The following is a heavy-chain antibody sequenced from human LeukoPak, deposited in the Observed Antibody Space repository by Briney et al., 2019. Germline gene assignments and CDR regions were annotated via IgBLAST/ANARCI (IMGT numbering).Heavy chain of an antibody. CDR3: ARDRWGYSYGGD. Sequence: GGSLGLSCAASGFTFSSYWMSWVRQAPGKGLEWVANIKQDGRQKYYVDSVKGRFTISRDNAKNSLYLQMNSLRAEDTAVYYCARDRWGYSYGGDWGQGTQVTVSS. D-gene: IGHD5-12*01. CDR2: IKQDGRQK. J-gene: IGHJ4*02. V-gene: IGHV3-7*01. CDR1: GFTFSSYW.